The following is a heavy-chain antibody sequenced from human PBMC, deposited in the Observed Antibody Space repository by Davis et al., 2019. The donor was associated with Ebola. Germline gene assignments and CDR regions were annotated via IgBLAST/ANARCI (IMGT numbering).Heavy chain of an antibody. J-gene: IGHJ4*02. CDR2: IYYSGST. CDR3: ARHDIVVVAAAFDY. Sequence: GSLRLSCTVSGGSVSSGSYYWSWIRQPPGKGLEWIGYIYYSGSTTYNPSLKSRVTISVDTSKNQFSLKLSSVTAADTAVYYCARHDIVVVAAAFDYWGKGTLVTVSS. D-gene: IGHD2-15*01. CDR1: GGSVSSGSYY. V-gene: IGHV4-61*01.